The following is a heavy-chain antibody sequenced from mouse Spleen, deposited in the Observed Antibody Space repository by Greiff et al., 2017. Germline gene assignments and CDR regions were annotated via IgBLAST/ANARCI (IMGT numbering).Heavy chain of an antibody. CDR1: GYTFTSYG. J-gene: IGHJ3*01. D-gene: IGHD3-2*01. CDR2: IYPRSGNT. Sequence: ESGAELARPGASVKLSCKASGYTFTSYGISWVKQRTGQGLEWIGEIYPRSGNTYYNEKFKGKATLTADKSSSTAYMELRSLTSEDSAVYFCASSDSSGYVPYWGQGTLVTVSA. V-gene: IGHV1-81*01. CDR3: ASSDSSGYVPY.